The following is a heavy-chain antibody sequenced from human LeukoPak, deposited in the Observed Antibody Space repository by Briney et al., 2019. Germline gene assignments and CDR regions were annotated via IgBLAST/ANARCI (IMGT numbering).Heavy chain of an antibody. D-gene: IGHD3-22*01. Sequence: GGSLRLSCAASGFTFSGSAMHWARQASGKGLEWVGRIRSKANNYATAYAASVKGRFTISRDDSKNTAYLQMNSLKTEDTAVYYCTRVVSDSSGYPFDYWGQGTLVTVFS. J-gene: IGHJ4*02. CDR2: IRSKANNYAT. CDR1: GFTFSGSA. CDR3: TRVVSDSSGYPFDY. V-gene: IGHV3-73*01.